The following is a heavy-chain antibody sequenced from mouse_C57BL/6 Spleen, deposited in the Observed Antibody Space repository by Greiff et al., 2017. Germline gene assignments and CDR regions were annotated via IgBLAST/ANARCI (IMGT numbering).Heavy chain of an antibody. J-gene: IGHJ2*01. D-gene: IGHD4-1*01. Sequence: QVQLQQPGAELVKPGASVKLSCKASGYTFTSFWMQWVISRPGQGLEWIGEIDPSDRYTNYNQKFKGKATLTVDTSSSTDYMQRSRLTSEDSAVYYCARGGLGRGYLDYWGQGTTLTVSS. CDR2: IDPSDRYT. CDR1: GYTFTSFW. CDR3: ARGGLGRGYLDY. V-gene: IGHV1-50*01.